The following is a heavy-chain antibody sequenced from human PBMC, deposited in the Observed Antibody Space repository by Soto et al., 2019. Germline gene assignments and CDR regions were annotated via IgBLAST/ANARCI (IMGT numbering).Heavy chain of an antibody. CDR1: GFIFSSFW. J-gene: IGHJ6*02. CDR3: AREGSLGLDV. CDR2: INGDGASL. V-gene: IGHV3-74*03. D-gene: IGHD3-10*01. Sequence: EVRLEEAGGGFVQPGGSLRVSCSGSGFIFSSFWMHWVRQGPGKGLEWVSRINGDGASLAYAESVKGRFSISRDNVKNTLHLQMNSLAVDDTAAYFCAREGSLGLDVWGRGTTVTVSS.